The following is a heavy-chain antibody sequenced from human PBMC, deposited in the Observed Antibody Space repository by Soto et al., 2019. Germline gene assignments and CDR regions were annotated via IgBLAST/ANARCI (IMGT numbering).Heavy chain of an antibody. CDR3: ARLEGLATISYYFDF. Sequence: QLQLQESGPGLVKPSETLSLTCSVSGDSINSDKYYWGWIRQPPGKGLEWIGSIYFRGNTYYNPSIQTRVTISLDKSKSQFSLMLNSVTAADSAVYFCARLEGLATISYYFDFWGQGALVTVSS. CDR1: GDSINSDKYY. V-gene: IGHV4-39*01. D-gene: IGHD3-9*01. CDR2: IYFRGNT. J-gene: IGHJ4*02.